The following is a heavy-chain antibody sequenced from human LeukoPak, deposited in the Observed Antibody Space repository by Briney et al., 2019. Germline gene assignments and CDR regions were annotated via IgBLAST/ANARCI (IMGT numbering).Heavy chain of an antibody. CDR2: ISSSISTM. V-gene: IGHV3-48*02. CDR3: ARDFADGDDFDI. Sequence: GGSLRLSCAASGFTFSTYSMNWVRQAPGKGLEWVSYISSSISTMYYADSVEGRFTISRDNAKTSLYLQMNSLRDEDTAIYYCARDFADGDDFDIWGQGTLVTVSS. CDR1: GFTFSTYS. J-gene: IGHJ3*02.